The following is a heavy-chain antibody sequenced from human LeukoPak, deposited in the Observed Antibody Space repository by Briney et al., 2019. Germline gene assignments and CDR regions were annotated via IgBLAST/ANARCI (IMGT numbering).Heavy chain of an antibody. CDR1: GGSISSGSYY. CDR2: IYYSGST. V-gene: IGHV4-61*09. Sequence: PSQTLSLTCTVSGGSISSGSYYWSWIRQPAGKGLEWIGYIYYSGSTNYNPSLKSRVTISVDTSKNQFSLKLSSVTAADTAVYYCARARGYYDSSGYYPTYYFDYWGQGTLVTVSS. J-gene: IGHJ4*02. CDR3: ARARGYYDSSGYYPTYYFDY. D-gene: IGHD3-22*01.